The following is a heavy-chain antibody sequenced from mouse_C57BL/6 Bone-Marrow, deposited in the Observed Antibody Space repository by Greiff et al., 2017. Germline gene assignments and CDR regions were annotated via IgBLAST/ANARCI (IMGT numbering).Heavy chain of an antibody. J-gene: IGHJ4*01. V-gene: IGHV1-53*01. Sequence: QVQLQQSGTELVKPGASVKLSCKASGYTFTSYWMHWVKQRPGQGLEWIGNINPGNGGTNYNAKFKGKATLTVDKSSSAAYMQLSSLTSEDSAVYYCARGDYGSIPLDDVGYGGRGTSVTVSA. CDR3: ARGDYGSIPLDDVGY. CDR2: INPGNGGT. D-gene: IGHD1-1*01. CDR1: GYTFTSYW.